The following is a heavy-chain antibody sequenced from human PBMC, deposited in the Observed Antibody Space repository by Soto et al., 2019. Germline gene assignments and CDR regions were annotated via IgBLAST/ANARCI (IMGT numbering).Heavy chain of an antibody. V-gene: IGHV4-34*01. CDR2: INHSGST. Sequence: QVQLQPWGAGLLKPSETLYLTCAVYGGSFSGYYWSWIRQPPGKVLEWIGEINHSGSTNYNPSLKSRVPISVDTSKNQFSLKLSSVTAADTAVYYGARGGVYYDSSGSLGSNYFDYWGQGTLVTVSS. J-gene: IGHJ4*02. CDR1: GGSFSGYY. D-gene: IGHD3-22*01. CDR3: ARGGVYYDSSGSLGSNYFDY.